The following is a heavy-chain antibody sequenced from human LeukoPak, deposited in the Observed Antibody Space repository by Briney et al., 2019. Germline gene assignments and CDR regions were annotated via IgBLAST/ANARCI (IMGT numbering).Heavy chain of an antibody. J-gene: IGHJ4*02. CDR1: GYTFTGYY. Sequence: ASVKVSCKASGYTFTGYYTHWVRQAPGQGLEWMGWIIPNSGGTEYEQKFQGRVTMTRDTSISTVYMELRSLRSDDTAVYYCARVAYRDTGSYFGYWGQGTLVTVSS. CDR2: IIPNSGGT. CDR3: ARVAYRDTGSYFGY. V-gene: IGHV1-2*02. D-gene: IGHD1-26*01.